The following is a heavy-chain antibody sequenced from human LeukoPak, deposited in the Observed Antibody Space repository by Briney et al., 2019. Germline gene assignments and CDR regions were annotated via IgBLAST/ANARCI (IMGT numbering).Heavy chain of an antibody. CDR3: ARDGLPPYYYCGMDV. J-gene: IGHJ6*02. V-gene: IGHV3-30*04. CDR2: ISYDGSNK. CDR1: GFTFSSYA. Sequence: GGSLRLSCAASGFTFSSYAMHWVRQAPGKGLEWVAVISYDGSNKYYADSVKGRFTISRDNSKNTLYLQMNSLRAEDTAVYYCARDGLPPYYYCGMDVWGQGTTVTVSS. D-gene: IGHD3/OR15-3a*01.